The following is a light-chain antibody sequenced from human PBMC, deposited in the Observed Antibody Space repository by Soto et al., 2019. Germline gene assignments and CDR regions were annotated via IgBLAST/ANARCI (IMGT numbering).Light chain of an antibody. V-gene: IGLV4-69*01. Sequence: QSVLTQSPSASASLGVSVKLTCTLSSGHSNYAIAWHQQQPEKGPRYLMKINSDGSHNKGDGIPARFSGSSSGAERYLTISSLQSEDEAVYYCQTWDTGIHVVFGGGTKVTVL. CDR1: SGHSNYA. J-gene: IGLJ2*01. CDR3: QTWDTGIHVV. CDR2: INSDGSH.